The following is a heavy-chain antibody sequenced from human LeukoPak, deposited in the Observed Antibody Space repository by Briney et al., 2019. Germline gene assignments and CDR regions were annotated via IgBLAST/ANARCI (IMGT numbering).Heavy chain of an antibody. Sequence: GGSLRLSCLTSGFTLSTNAMSWVRQAPGKGLEWTSGISGSGASTYYADSVKGRFTISRDDSRNTLYLQMNSLRGDDTAVYYCAKDVGKWESLHFFDYWGQGTLVTVSS. CDR3: AKDVGKWESLHFFDY. J-gene: IGHJ4*02. CDR1: GFTLSTNA. V-gene: IGHV3-23*01. CDR2: ISGSGAST. D-gene: IGHD1-26*01.